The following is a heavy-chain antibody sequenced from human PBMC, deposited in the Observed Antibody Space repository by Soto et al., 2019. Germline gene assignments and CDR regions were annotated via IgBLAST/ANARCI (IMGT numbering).Heavy chain of an antibody. Sequence: QITLKESGPTLVKPTQTLTLTCTFSGFSLSTSGVGVGWIRQPPGKALERLALIYWDDDKRYSPSLKSRLTNTKDTSKNQVLLTMTNMDTVDTATYYCAHSRGCFGASTLTFDYWGQGTLVTVS. CDR2: IYWDDDK. V-gene: IGHV2-5*02. CDR3: AHSRGCFGASTLTFDY. D-gene: IGHD3-10*01. J-gene: IGHJ4*02. CDR1: GFSLSTSGVG.